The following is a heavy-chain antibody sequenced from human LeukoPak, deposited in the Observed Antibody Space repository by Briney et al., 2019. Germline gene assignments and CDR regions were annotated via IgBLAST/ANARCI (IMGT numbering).Heavy chain of an antibody. D-gene: IGHD1-1*01. CDR1: GFTFSSYA. V-gene: IGHV3-23*01. CDR2: IGGSGDST. J-gene: IGHJ4*02. Sequence: GGSLRLSCAASGFTFSSYAMNWVRQAPGKGLEWVSAIGGSGDSTYYADSVKGRFTISRDNSDNTLYLEMNSLRAEDTAIYYCAKVGSGFDYWGQGTLVTVSS. CDR3: AKVGSGFDY.